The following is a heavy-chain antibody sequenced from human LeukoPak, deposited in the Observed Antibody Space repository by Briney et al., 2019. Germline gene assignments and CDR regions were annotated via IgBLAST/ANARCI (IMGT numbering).Heavy chain of an antibody. V-gene: IGHV1-69*13. Sequence: SVKVSCKASGYTFTSYGISWVRQAPGQGLEWMGGIIPIFGTANYAQKFQGRVTITADESTSTAYMELSSLRSEDTAVYYCARVVVPAATYDAFDIWGQGTMVTVSS. J-gene: IGHJ3*02. D-gene: IGHD2-2*01. CDR1: GYTFTSYG. CDR2: IIPIFGTA. CDR3: ARVVVPAATYDAFDI.